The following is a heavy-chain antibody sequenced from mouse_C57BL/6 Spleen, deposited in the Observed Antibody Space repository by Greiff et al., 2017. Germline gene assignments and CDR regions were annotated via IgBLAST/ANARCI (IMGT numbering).Heavy chain of an antibody. CDR3: ARGAVVDHYFDY. D-gene: IGHD1-1*01. CDR2: IYPGDGDT. V-gene: IGHV1-82*01. Sequence: QVQLQQSGPELVKPGASVKISCKASGYAFSSSWMNWVKQRPGKGLEWIGRIYPGDGDTNYNGKFKGKATLTADKSSSTAYMQLSSLTSEDSAVYFCARGAVVDHYFDYWGQGTTLTVSS. CDR1: GYAFSSSW. J-gene: IGHJ2*01.